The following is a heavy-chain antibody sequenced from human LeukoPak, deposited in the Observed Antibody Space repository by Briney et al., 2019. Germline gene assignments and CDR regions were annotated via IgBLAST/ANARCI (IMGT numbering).Heavy chain of an antibody. Sequence: GGSLRLSCAASGFTFSSYWMSWVRQAPGKGLEWVANIKQDGSGKNYVDSVKGRFTISRDNAKNSLYLQINSLRAEDTAVYYCAKDRTSRYSSSWYLAFDIWGQGTMVTVSS. J-gene: IGHJ3*02. CDR1: GFTFSSYW. D-gene: IGHD6-13*01. CDR2: IKQDGSGK. V-gene: IGHV3-7*03. CDR3: AKDRTSRYSSSWYLAFDI.